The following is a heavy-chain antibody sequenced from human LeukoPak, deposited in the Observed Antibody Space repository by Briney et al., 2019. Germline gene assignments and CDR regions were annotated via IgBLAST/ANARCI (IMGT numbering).Heavy chain of an antibody. CDR3: ARDLGGDYGDYEGY. Sequence: ASVKVSCKASGYTFTSYDINWVRQATGQGLEWMGWMNPNSGNTGYAQKFQGRVTMTRDTSISTAYMELSRLRSDDTAVYYCARDLGGDYGDYEGYWGQGTPVTVSS. CDR1: GYTFTSYD. CDR2: MNPNSGNT. D-gene: IGHD4-17*01. J-gene: IGHJ4*02. V-gene: IGHV1-8*01.